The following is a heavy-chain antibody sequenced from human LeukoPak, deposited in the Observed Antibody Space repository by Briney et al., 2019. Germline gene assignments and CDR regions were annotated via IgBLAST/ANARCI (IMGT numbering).Heavy chain of an antibody. V-gene: IGHV4-59*08. Sequence: SETLSLTCTVSGGSISSYYWSWIRQPPGKGLEWIGYIGYSGRCKYNLSLKSRVTLSLYPTKNKFILRLSSVTAADTAVYYSGSTKYNPSLKSRVTISVDTSKNQFSLRLSSVTAADTAVYYCARDYYGSGRAIYGMDVWGQGTTVTVSS. CDR1: GGSISSYY. J-gene: IGHJ6*02. CDR3: GSTKYNPSLKSRVTISVDTSKNQFSLRLSSVTAADTAVYYCARDYYGSGRAIYGMDV. D-gene: IGHD3-10*01. CDR2: IGYSGRC.